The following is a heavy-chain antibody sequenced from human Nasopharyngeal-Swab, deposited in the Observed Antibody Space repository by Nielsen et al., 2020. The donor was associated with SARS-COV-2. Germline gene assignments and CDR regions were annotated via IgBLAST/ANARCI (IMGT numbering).Heavy chain of an antibody. V-gene: IGHV3-30*04. D-gene: IGHD1-26*01. Sequence: GESLKISCAASGFTFTSYAMHWVRQAPGKGLEWVAVISYDGSSSYYADSVKGRFIISRDNSKNTLYLRMNSLRAEDTAVYYCARGNGSYHLYIWDNWGQGTLVTVSS. CDR1: GFTFTSYA. J-gene: IGHJ4*02. CDR2: ISYDGSSS. CDR3: ARGNGSYHLYIWDN.